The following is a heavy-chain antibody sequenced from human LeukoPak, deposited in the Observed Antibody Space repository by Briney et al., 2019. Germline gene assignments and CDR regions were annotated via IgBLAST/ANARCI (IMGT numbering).Heavy chain of an antibody. CDR1: GGSISSYY. Sequence: SETLFLTCTVSGGSISSYYWSWIRQPAGKGLEWIGRIYTSGSTNYNPSLKSRVTMSVDTSKNQFSLKLSSVTAADTAVYYCARVTGRSYARHESSSRRYYYYYMDVWGKGTTVTVSS. D-gene: IGHD6-6*01. J-gene: IGHJ6*03. CDR3: ARVTGRSYARHESSSRRYYYYYMDV. V-gene: IGHV4-4*07. CDR2: IYTSGST.